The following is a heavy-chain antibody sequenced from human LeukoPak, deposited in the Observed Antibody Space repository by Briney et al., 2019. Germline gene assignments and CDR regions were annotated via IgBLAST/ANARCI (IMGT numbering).Heavy chain of an antibody. Sequence: PGGSLRLSCAASGFTFSSYWMHWVRQAPGKGLVWVSRINSDGSSTSYADSVKGRFTISRDNSKNTLYPQMNSLRAEDTAVYYCARGGKYSSSWLNTLQHWGQGTLVTVSS. CDR2: INSDGSST. V-gene: IGHV3-74*01. CDR1: GFTFSSYW. CDR3: ARGGKYSSSWLNTLQH. D-gene: IGHD6-13*01. J-gene: IGHJ1*01.